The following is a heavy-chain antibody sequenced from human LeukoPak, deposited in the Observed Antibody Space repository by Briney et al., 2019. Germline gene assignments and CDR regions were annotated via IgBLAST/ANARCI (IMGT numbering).Heavy chain of an antibody. CDR2: ISWNTGTI. J-gene: IGHJ4*02. CDR3: ARDVAGRRPVYYFDY. Sequence: GGSLRLSCAASGFTFDDFAMHWVRQAPGKGLEWVSGISWNTGTINYVDSVKGRFTISRDNAKNSLYLQMNSLRPEDTAFYYCARDVAGRRPVYYFDYWGQGTLVTVSS. V-gene: IGHV3-9*01. CDR1: GFTFDDFA. D-gene: IGHD6-13*01.